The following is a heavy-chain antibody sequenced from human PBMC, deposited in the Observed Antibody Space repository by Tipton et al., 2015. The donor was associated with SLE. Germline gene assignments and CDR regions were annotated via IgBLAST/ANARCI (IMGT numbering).Heavy chain of an antibody. V-gene: IGHV3-13*04. Sequence: GSLRLSCAASGFTFSSYDMHWVRQATGKGLEWVSAIGTAGDTYYPGSVKGRFTISRENAKNSLYLQMNSLRAGDTAVYYCARGAAAWYFDLWGRGTLVTVSS. D-gene: IGHD6-13*01. CDR2: IGTAGDT. CDR3: ARGAAAWYFDL. CDR1: GFTFSSYD. J-gene: IGHJ2*01.